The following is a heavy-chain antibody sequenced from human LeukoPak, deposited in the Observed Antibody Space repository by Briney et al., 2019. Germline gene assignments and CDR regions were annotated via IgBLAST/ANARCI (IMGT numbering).Heavy chain of an antibody. V-gene: IGHV3-7*01. J-gene: IGHJ4*02. Sequence: GGSLRLSCAASGFTFSSYWMTWVRQAPGKGLEWVGNIKGDGSEKYYVDSVKGRFTISRDNAKNSLYLQMNSLRAEDTAVYYCARDSSSWYEGFDYWGQGTLVTVSS. CDR2: IKGDGSEK. CDR3: ARDSSSWYEGFDY. D-gene: IGHD6-13*01. CDR1: GFTFSSYW.